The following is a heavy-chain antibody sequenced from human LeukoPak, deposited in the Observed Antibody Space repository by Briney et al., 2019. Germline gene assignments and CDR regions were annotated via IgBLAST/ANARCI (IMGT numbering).Heavy chain of an antibody. CDR2: INPNSGGT. J-gene: IGHJ4*02. Sequence: ASVKVSCRASGYTFTGHYIHWVRQAPGQGLEWMGWINPNSGGTKYAQKFQGRVTMTRDTSISTAYMEVSSLRSDDTAVYYCAGDMVRGVILRRVLEYWGQGTLVTVSS. V-gene: IGHV1-2*02. CDR1: GYTFTGHY. D-gene: IGHD3-10*01. CDR3: AGDMVRGVILRRVLEY.